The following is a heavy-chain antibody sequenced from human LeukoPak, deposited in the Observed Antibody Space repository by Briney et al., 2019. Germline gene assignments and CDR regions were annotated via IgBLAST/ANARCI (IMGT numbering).Heavy chain of an antibody. V-gene: IGHV4-59*01. J-gene: IGHJ5*02. CDR2: IYYSGST. D-gene: IGHD3-16*02. CDR3: ARATQDKRVLYYDYVWGSYRPSRYNWFDH. Sequence: SETLSLTCTVSGGSISSYYWSWLRQPPGKGLEWVGYIYYSGSTNYNPSLKSRVTISVDTSKNQFSLKLSSVTAADTAVYYCARATQDKRVLYYDYVWGSYRPSRYNWFDHWGQGTLVTVSS. CDR1: GGSISSYY.